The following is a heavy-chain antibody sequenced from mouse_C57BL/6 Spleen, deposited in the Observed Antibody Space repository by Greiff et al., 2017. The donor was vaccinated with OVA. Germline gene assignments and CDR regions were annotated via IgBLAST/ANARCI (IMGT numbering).Heavy chain of an antibody. CDR1: GYTFTDYN. CDR3: ARGGFYYGSSYSMDY. J-gene: IGHJ4*01. D-gene: IGHD1-1*01. V-gene: IGHV1-22*01. CDR2: INPNNGGT. Sequence: EVKLVESGPELVKPGASVKMSCKASGYTFTDYNMHWVKQSHGKSLEWIGYINPNNGGTSYNQKFKGKATLTVNKSSSTAYMELRSLTSEDSAVYYCARGGFYYGSSYSMDYWGQGTSVTVSS.